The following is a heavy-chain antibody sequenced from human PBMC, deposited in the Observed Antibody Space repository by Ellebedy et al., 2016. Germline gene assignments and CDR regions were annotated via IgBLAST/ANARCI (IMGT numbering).Heavy chain of an antibody. CDR1: GGSISSYY. D-gene: IGHD2-15*01. V-gene: IGHV4-4*07. Sequence: SETLSLXXTVSGGSISSYYWSWIRQPAGKGLEWIGHIYTSGSTNYNPSLKSRVTMSVDTSKNQFSLKLSSVTAADTAVYYCARVVVVEGSFDYWGQGTLVTVSS. CDR3: ARVVVVEGSFDY. J-gene: IGHJ4*02. CDR2: IYTSGST.